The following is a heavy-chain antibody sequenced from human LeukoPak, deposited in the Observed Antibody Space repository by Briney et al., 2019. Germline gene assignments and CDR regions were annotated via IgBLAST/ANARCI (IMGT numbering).Heavy chain of an antibody. J-gene: IGHJ6*02. CDR1: GGSISSYY. CDR3: ARYCSSTSCYYYGVDV. V-gene: IGHV4-39*01. Sequence: PSETLSLTCTVSGGSISSYYWGWIRQPPGKGLEWIGSIYYSGSTYYNPSLKSRVTTSVDTSKNQFSLKVRSVTAADTAVYYCARYCSSTSCYYYGVDVWGQGTTVTVSS. D-gene: IGHD2-2*01. CDR2: IYYSGST.